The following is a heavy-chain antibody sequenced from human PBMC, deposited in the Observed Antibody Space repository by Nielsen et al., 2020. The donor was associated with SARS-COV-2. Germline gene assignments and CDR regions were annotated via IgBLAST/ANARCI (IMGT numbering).Heavy chain of an antibody. D-gene: IGHD3-3*01. J-gene: IGHJ4*02. V-gene: IGHV1-3*01. CDR3: ARAPFTIFGVGPFDY. Sequence: KFQGRVTITRDTSASTAYMELSSLRSEDTAVYYCARAPFTIFGVGPFDYWGQGTLVTVSS.